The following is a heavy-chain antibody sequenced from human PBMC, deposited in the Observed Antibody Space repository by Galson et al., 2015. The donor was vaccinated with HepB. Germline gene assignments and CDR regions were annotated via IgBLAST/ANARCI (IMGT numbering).Heavy chain of an antibody. V-gene: IGHV3-21*01. J-gene: IGHJ4*02. D-gene: IGHD6-13*01. Sequence: SLRLSCAASGFTFSSYSMNWVRQAPGKGLEWVSSISSSSSYIYYADSVKGRFTISRDNAKNSLYLQMNSLRAEDTAVYYCARDRLYQNGYSSSWYLFDYWGQGTLVTVSS. CDR1: GFTFSSYS. CDR3: ARDRLYQNGYSSSWYLFDY. CDR2: ISSSSSYI.